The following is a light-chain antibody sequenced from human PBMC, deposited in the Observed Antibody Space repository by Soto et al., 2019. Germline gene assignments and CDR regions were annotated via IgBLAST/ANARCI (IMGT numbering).Light chain of an antibody. CDR3: QQYGSSPVT. CDR2: GAS. J-gene: IGKJ5*01. CDR1: QSVTNNF. Sequence: EVVLTQSPGTMSLSPGERATLSCRASQSVTNNFLAWYQQKPGQAPRLFIYGASSRATGIPDRFSGSGSGTDFTLTISRLEPEDFAVYYCQQYGSSPVTFGQGTRLEIK. V-gene: IGKV3-20*01.